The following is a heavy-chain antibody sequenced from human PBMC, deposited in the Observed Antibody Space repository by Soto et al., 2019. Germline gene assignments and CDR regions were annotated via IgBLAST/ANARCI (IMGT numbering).Heavy chain of an antibody. Sequence: GGSLRLSCTASGFTFGDYAMSWFRQAPGKGLEWVGFIRSKAYGGTTEYAASVKGRFTISRDDSKSIAYLQMNSLKTEDTAVYYCTRTYCSGGSCYHKGSYYYGMDVWGQGTTVTVSS. V-gene: IGHV3-49*03. D-gene: IGHD2-15*01. CDR1: GFTFGDYA. CDR2: IRSKAYGGTT. J-gene: IGHJ6*02. CDR3: TRTYCSGGSCYHKGSYYYGMDV.